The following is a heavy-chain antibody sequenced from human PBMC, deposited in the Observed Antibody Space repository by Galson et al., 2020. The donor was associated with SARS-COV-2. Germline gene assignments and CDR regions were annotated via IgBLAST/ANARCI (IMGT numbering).Heavy chain of an antibody. V-gene: IGHV3-30*18. CDR2: ISYDGSNK. CDR3: AKALSYSSSSFDYYGMDV. CDR1: GFTFSSYG. Sequence: GGSLRLSCAASGFTFSSYGMHWVRQAPGKGLEWVAVISYDGSNKYYADSVKDRFTISRDNSKNTLYLQMNSLRAEDTAVYYCAKALSYSSSSFDYYGMDVWGQGTTVTVSS. J-gene: IGHJ6*02. D-gene: IGHD6-6*01.